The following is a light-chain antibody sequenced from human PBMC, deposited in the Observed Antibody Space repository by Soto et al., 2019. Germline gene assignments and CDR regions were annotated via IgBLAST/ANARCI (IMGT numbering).Light chain of an antibody. CDR1: SSNIGGCIE. J-gene: IGLJ1*01. CDR3: QSYDSTPNASYV. Sequence: QSVLTQPPSVSGAPGQRITISCAGGSSNIGGCIEVPWYQHLPGTAPRLLIYANNNRPSGVPDRFSGSKSGTSASLAITGLQAEDEADYYCQSYDSTPNASYVFGSGTKVTVL. V-gene: IGLV1-40*01. CDR2: ANN.